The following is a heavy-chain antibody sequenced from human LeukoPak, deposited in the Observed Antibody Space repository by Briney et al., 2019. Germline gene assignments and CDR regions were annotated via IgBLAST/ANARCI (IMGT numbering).Heavy chain of an antibody. V-gene: IGHV4-34*01. J-gene: IGHJ4*02. D-gene: IGHD6-13*01. Sequence: SETLSLTCAVFGGSFSDFYWSWIRQPPGQGLEWIGEINHSGSTNYNPSLKSRVTISVDTSKNQFSLKLSSVTAADTAVYYCARGEGYSSSWRREAFDYWGQGTLVTVSS. CDR3: ARGEGYSSSWRREAFDY. CDR2: INHSGST. CDR1: GGSFSDFY.